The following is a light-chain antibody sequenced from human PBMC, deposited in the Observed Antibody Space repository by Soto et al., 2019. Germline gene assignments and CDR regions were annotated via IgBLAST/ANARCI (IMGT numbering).Light chain of an antibody. CDR2: DVS. J-gene: IGLJ1*01. CDR1: SSDVGAYNY. Sequence: QSVLTQPASASGSPGQSITISCTGTSSDVGAYNYVSWYQQHPGKAPKLMIYDVSNRPSGVSNRFSGSKSGNTASLTISGLQAEDEADYYCSSYTSSSTPFFVFGTGTKLTVL. CDR3: SSYTSSSTPFFV. V-gene: IGLV2-14*01.